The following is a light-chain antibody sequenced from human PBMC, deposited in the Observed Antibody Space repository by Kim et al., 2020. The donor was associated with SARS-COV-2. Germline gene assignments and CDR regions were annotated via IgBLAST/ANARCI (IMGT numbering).Light chain of an antibody. CDR1: QSVISTY. Sequence: EIVLTQSPGTLSLSPGERATLSCRASQSVISTYLAWYQQRPGQAPRLLIYGASNRATGIPDRFSGSGSGTDFTLTISRLEPEDFAVYYCQHFRSMSYTFGQGTKVDIK. CDR3: QHFRSMSYT. J-gene: IGKJ2*01. CDR2: GAS. V-gene: IGKV3-20*01.